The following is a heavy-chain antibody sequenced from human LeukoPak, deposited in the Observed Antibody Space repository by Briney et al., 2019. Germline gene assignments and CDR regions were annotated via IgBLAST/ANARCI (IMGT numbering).Heavy chain of an antibody. J-gene: IGHJ5*02. CDR3: AKDPLPGLVPAAIYCSDP. Sequence: HPGGSLRLSCTTSKFNFNSYGMTWVRQAPGKGLEWVSAISGSGGSTYYADSVKGRFTISRDNSKNTLYLQMNSLRAEDTAVYYGAKDPLPGLVPAAIYCSDPWGKEPLVPVS. CDR2: ISGSGGST. CDR1: KFNFNSYG. D-gene: IGHD2-2*01. V-gene: IGHV3-23*01.